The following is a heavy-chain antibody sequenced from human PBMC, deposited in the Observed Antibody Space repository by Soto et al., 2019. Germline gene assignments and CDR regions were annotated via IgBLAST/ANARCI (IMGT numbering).Heavy chain of an antibody. CDR1: GFTFSSYS. J-gene: IGHJ6*02. CDR3: ARDGCSSTSCPVDYYYGMAV. Sequence: GGSLRLSCAASGFTFSSYSMNWVRQAPGKGLEWVSSISSSSSYIYYADSGKGRFTISRDNAKNSLYLQMNSLRAEDTAVYYCARDGCSSTSCPVDYYYGMAVWGQGTTVTVSS. V-gene: IGHV3-21*01. CDR2: ISSSSSYI. D-gene: IGHD2-2*01.